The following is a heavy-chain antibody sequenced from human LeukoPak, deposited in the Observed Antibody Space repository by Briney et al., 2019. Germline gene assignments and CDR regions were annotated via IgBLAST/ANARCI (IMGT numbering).Heavy chain of an antibody. Sequence: SETLSLTCTVSGGSISSYYWSWIRQPPGKGLEWIGYIYYSGSTNYNPSLKSRVTISLDMSKNQFSLKLSSVTAADTAVYYCARDLSVLNWGGARNWFDPWGQGTLVTVSS. CDR3: ARDLSVLNWGGARNWFDP. V-gene: IGHV4-59*12. J-gene: IGHJ5*02. CDR2: IYYSGST. D-gene: IGHD2-8*02. CDR1: GGSISSYY.